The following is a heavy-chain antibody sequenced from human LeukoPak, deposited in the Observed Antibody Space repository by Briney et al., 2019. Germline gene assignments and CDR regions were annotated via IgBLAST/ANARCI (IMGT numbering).Heavy chain of an antibody. CDR2: IYYSGST. CDR1: GVSVCSYY. J-gene: IGHJ4*02. CDR3: ARGRYGWLPFDY. D-gene: IGHD3-16*01. V-gene: IGHV4-59*02. Sequence: SETLSLTCTVSGVSVCSYYWSWIRQPPGKGLEWIGYIYYSGSTNYNPSLQIRVPISVDTSKNQFTLKLSSVTAADTAVYYCARGRYGWLPFDYWGQGTLVTVSS.